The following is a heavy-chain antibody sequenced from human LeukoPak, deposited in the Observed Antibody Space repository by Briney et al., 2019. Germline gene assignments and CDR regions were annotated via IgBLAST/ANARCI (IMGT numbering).Heavy chain of an antibody. D-gene: IGHD4-17*01. J-gene: IGHJ3*02. CDR1: GYSFTSYW. CDR2: IYPGDSDT. CDR3: ARHREGVNTHNAFDI. Sequence: GESLKISCKGSGYSFTSYWIGWVRQMPGKGLEWMGIIYPGDSDTRYSPSFQGQVTISADKSISTAYLQWSSLKASDTAMYYCARHREGVNTHNAFDIWGQGTMVTVSS. V-gene: IGHV5-51*01.